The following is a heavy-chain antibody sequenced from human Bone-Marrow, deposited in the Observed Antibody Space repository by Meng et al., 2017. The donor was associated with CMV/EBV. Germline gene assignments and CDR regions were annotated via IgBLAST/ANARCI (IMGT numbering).Heavy chain of an antibody. J-gene: IGHJ4*02. Sequence: GESLKISCAASGFTFNIYNMNWVRQAPGKGLEWVSSISGSNSHIYYADSVKGRFTISRDNAKNSLHLQMSSLRAEDTAMYYCARGLGDNGCDNYFDSWGQGTLVTVSS. CDR1: GFTFNIYN. D-gene: IGHD5-12*01. CDR3: ARGLGDNGCDNYFDS. V-gene: IGHV3-21*01. CDR2: ISGSNSHI.